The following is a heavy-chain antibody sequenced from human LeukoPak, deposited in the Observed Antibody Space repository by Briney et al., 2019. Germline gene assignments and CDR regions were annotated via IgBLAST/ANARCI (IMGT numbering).Heavy chain of an antibody. D-gene: IGHD5-18*01. V-gene: IGHV1-18*01. CDR1: GYTFTSYG. CDR2: ISAYNGNT. J-gene: IGHJ6*03. Sequence: ASVKVPCKASGYTFTSYGISWVRQAPGQGLEWMGWISAYNGNTNYAQKFQGRVTITADESTSTAYMELSSLRSEDTAVYYCARNQVSDDSYPSYYYMDVWGKGTTVTISS. CDR3: ARNQVSDDSYPSYYYMDV.